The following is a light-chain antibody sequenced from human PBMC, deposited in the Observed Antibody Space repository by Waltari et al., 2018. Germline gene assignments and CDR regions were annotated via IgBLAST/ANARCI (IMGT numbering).Light chain of an antibody. CDR1: QSVSSNF. CDR3: QQYGSSPRT. Sequence: EIVLTQSPGTLSLSPGETAALSCRASQSVSSNFLAWYQQKPGQAPRLLIFGASNRATGIPDRFSGSGSETDFTLTVSRLEPEDFAVYYCQQYGSSPRTFGQGTRVEIK. CDR2: GAS. V-gene: IGKV3-20*01. J-gene: IGKJ1*01.